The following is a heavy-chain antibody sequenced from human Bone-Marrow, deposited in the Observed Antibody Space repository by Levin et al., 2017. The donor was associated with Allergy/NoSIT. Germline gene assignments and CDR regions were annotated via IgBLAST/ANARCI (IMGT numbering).Heavy chain of an antibody. CDR2: INWNGIST. D-gene: IGHD3-3*01. Sequence: SCAASGFTFDDYGMSWVRQVEGKGLEWVSGINWNGISTDYADSVRGRFIISRDNAKNSLYLQMNSLRVEDTALYYCARWGVVESSSYYGLDVWGQGTTVTVSS. CDR3: ARWGVVESSSYYGLDV. V-gene: IGHV3-20*04. CDR1: GFTFDDYG. J-gene: IGHJ6*02.